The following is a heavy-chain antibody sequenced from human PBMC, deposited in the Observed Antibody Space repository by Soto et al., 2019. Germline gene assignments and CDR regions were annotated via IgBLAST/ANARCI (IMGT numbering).Heavy chain of an antibody. J-gene: IGHJ6*02. CDR3: TTASSRFLEWSPRGTPHYYGMDV. CDR1: GFTFSNAW. Sequence: GGSLRLSCAASGFTFSNAWMNWVRQAPGKGLEWVGRIKSKTDGGTTDYAAPVKGRFTISRDDSKNTLYLQMNSLKTEDTAVYYCTTASSRFLEWSPRGTPHYYGMDVWGQGTTVTVSS. D-gene: IGHD3-3*01. V-gene: IGHV3-15*07. CDR2: IKSKTDGGTT.